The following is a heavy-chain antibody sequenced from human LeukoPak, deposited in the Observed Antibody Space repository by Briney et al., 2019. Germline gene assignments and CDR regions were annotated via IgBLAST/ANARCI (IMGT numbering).Heavy chain of an antibody. J-gene: IGHJ6*03. CDR3: ARPRRDGYNPRYYYYMDV. CDR1: GGSISSGNYY. Sequence: PSETLSLTCTVSGGSISSGNYYWGWIRQPLGKGLESIGNINYSGRTYYNPSLKSRVTISVDTSKNQFSLNLSSVTAADTAVYYCARPRRDGYNPRYYYYMDVWGKGTTVTVSS. D-gene: IGHD5-24*01. CDR2: INYSGRT. V-gene: IGHV4-39*01.